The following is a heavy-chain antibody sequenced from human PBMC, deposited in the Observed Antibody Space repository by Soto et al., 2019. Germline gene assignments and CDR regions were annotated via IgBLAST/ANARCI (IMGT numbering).Heavy chain of an antibody. CDR3: ARDCSSGCITASGTYYYGVDV. D-gene: IGHD6-13*01. CDR2: IDPNSGGT. V-gene: IGHV1-2*02. J-gene: IGHJ6*02. CDR1: GYTFTGYY. Sequence: ASLKVSCKASGYTFTGYYIHWVRQAPGQGLEWMGWIDPNSGGTNYAQKFQGRVTMTRDTPISTAYMELSRLRSDDTAVYYCARDCSSGCITASGTYYYGVDVWGQGTTVTVSS.